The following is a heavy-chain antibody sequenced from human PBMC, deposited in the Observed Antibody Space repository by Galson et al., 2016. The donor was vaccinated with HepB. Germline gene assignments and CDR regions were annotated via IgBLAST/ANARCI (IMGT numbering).Heavy chain of an antibody. D-gene: IGHD4-11*01. Sequence: SLRLSCAASGITFNTYDIHWVRRAPGKGLEWVAVVSYDASNKYYAASVKGRFTISRDDSKNTVYLQLSSLKPEDTAVYSCAGQSSWTTAFDYWGQGTRVTVSS. CDR2: VSYDASNK. V-gene: IGHV3-30*03. J-gene: IGHJ4*02. CDR3: AGQSSWTTAFDY. CDR1: GITFNTYD.